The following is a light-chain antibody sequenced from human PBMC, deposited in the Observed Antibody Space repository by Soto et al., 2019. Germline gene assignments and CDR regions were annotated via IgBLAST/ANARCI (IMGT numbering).Light chain of an antibody. CDR2: DVS. J-gene: IGLJ1*01. CDR1: SIDVGGYNY. V-gene: IGLV2-14*01. CDR3: SSYTSSSTPYV. Sequence: QSVLTQPASVSGSPGQSITISCPGTSIDVGGYNYVSWYQQHPGKAPKLMIYDVSNRPSGVSNRFSGSKSGNTASLTISGLQAEDEAEYYCSSYTSSSTPYVFGTGTKVTVL.